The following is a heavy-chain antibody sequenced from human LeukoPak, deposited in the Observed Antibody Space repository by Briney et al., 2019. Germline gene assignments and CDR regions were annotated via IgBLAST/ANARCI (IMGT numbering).Heavy chain of an antibody. CDR3: ARDRAAADLDY. J-gene: IGHJ4*02. CDR2: IWYDGSNK. CDR1: GFTFSSYG. Sequence: PGGSLRLSCAASGFTFSSYGMHWVRQAPGKGLEWVAVIWYDGSNKFYADSVKGRFTISRDNSKNTLYLQMNSLRAEDTAVYYCARDRAAADLDYWGQGTLLTVSS. V-gene: IGHV3-33*01. D-gene: IGHD6-13*01.